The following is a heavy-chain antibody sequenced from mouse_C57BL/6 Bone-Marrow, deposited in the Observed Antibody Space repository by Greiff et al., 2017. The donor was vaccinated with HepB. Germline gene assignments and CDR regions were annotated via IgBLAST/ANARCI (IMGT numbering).Heavy chain of an antibody. CDR3: ARVIYDGYYVFY. V-gene: IGHV1-53*01. Sequence: QVHVKQPGTELVKPGASVKLSCKASGYTFTSYWMHWVKQRPGQGLEWIGNINPSNGGTNYNEKFKSKATMTVDKSSSTAYMQLSSLTSEDSAVYYCARVIYDGYYVFYWGQGTTLTVSS. CDR1: GYTFTSYW. D-gene: IGHD2-3*01. CDR2: INPSNGGT. J-gene: IGHJ2*01.